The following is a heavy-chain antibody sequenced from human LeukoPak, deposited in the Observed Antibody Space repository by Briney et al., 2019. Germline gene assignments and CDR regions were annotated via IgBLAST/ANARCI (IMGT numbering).Heavy chain of an antibody. Sequence: ASVKVSCKASGYTFTSYDINWVRQATGQGLEWTGWMNPNSGNTGYAQKFQGRVTMTRNTSISTAYMELSSLRSEDTAVYYCASGSDFWSGYYPHYYYYMDVWGKGTTVTVSS. J-gene: IGHJ6*03. CDR1: GYTFTSYD. CDR3: ASGSDFWSGYYPHYYYYMDV. V-gene: IGHV1-8*01. CDR2: MNPNSGNT. D-gene: IGHD3-3*01.